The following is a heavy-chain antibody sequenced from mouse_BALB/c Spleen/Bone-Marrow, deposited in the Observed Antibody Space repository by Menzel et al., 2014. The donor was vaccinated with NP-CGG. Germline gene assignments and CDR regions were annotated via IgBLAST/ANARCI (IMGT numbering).Heavy chain of an antibody. Sequence: VKVVESGAELVRPGASVKLSCKALGFTFTDYEMHRVKQTPVHGLEWIGTIHPGSGGTAYNQKFKGKATLTADKSSSTAYMELSSLTSEDSAVYYCTREKVGDFDYWGQGTALTVSS. J-gene: IGHJ2*01. CDR2: IHPGSGGT. CDR1: GFTFTDYE. V-gene: IGHV1-15*01. CDR3: TREKVGDFDY.